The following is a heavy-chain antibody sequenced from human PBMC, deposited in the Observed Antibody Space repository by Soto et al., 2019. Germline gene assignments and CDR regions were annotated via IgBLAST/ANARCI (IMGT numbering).Heavy chain of an antibody. J-gene: IGHJ5*02. CDR1: GFSFTDNW. CDR2: IKSRADGETT. V-gene: IGHV3-15*07. D-gene: IGHD3-3*01. Sequence: EVRLVESGGGLVKPGGSLRLSCAASGFSFTDNWMHWVRQAPGKGLEWVGRIKSRADGETTDYAAPVKGRFTISRDESRDTFYLEMNRLQSEDTAMYYCITYCDFGSAHYPPWGQGILVTVSS. CDR3: ITYCDFGSAHYPP.